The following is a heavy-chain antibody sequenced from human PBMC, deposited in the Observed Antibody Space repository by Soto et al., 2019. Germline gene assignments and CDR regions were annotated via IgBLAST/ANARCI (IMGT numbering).Heavy chain of an antibody. D-gene: IGHD2-2*02. CDR1: GFTFSSYS. J-gene: IGHJ6*02. Sequence: GGSLRLSCAASGFTFSSYSMNWVRQAPGKGLEWVSYISSSSSTIYYADSVKGRFTISRDNAKNSLYLQMNSLRDEDTAVYYCARDQDIVVVPAAIRYYYYGMDVWGQGT. CDR3: ARDQDIVVVPAAIRYYYYGMDV. CDR2: ISSSSSTI. V-gene: IGHV3-48*02.